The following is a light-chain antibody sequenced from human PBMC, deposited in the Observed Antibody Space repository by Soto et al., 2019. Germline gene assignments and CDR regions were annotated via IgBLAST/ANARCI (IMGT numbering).Light chain of an antibody. Sequence: EIVLTQSPGTLSLSPGERATLSCSASQSVSGSRLAWYQQKPGQAPRLLIYGASNTATGIPDRFSGSGSGTDFTLTISRLEPEDFSVYYCQHYGSSFRTFGQGTKVEIK. J-gene: IGKJ1*01. CDR2: GAS. CDR3: QHYGSSFRT. V-gene: IGKV3-20*01. CDR1: QSVSGSR.